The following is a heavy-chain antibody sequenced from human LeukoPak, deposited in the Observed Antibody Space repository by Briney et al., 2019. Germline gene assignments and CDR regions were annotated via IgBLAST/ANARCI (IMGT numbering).Heavy chain of an antibody. CDR1: GLTVNSNY. CDR3: ANKVTTGY. J-gene: IGHJ4*02. D-gene: IGHD1-14*01. CDR2: IYSGGTT. V-gene: IGHV3-66*01. Sequence: GGSLRLSCVVSGLTVNSNYMSWVRRPPGKGLEWVSVIYSGGTTNYADSVKGRFIVYRDNSKNTLYLQMNSLRAEDTAVYYCANKVTTGYWGQGTLVTVSS.